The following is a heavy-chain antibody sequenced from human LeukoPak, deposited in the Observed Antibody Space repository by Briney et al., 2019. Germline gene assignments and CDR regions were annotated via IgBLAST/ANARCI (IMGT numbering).Heavy chain of an antibody. CDR2: IYYSGST. CDR1: GGSISSYY. V-gene: IGHV4-59*01. D-gene: IGHD2-2*02. Sequence: SETLSLTCTVSGGSISSYYWSWIRQPPGKGREWIGYIYYSGSTNYNPSLKSRVTISVDTSKNQFSLKLSSVTAADTAVYYCARDRVVVVPAAINKDAFDIWGQGTMVTVSS. CDR3: ARDRVVVVPAAINKDAFDI. J-gene: IGHJ3*02.